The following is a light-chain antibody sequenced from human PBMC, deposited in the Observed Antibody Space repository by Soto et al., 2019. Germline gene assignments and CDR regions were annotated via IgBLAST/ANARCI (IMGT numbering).Light chain of an antibody. J-gene: IGKJ5*01. CDR1: QNIHTN. V-gene: IGKV3-15*01. CDR3: QQDDNSPRT. Sequence: HSPGTLFLSPGERATLSCRAGQNIHTNLAWYQQNPGQAPRLLFYGASTGATGLSARFISSVSGTEFTPPNPSLRAEDYAVHDCQQDDNSPRTFGQCTRLE. CDR2: GAS.